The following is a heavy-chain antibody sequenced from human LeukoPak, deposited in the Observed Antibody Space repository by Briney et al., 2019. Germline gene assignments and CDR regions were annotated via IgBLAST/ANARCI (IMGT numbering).Heavy chain of an antibody. Sequence: SETLSLTCAVSGYSISSGYYWGWIRQPPGKGLEWIGSIYHSGSTYYIPSLKSRVTISVDTSKNQFSLKLSSVTAADTAVYYCARHVTRGTFDPWGQGTLVTVSS. CDR3: ARHVTRGTFDP. J-gene: IGHJ5*02. D-gene: IGHD1-1*01. CDR1: GYSISSGYY. V-gene: IGHV4-38-2*01. CDR2: IYHSGST.